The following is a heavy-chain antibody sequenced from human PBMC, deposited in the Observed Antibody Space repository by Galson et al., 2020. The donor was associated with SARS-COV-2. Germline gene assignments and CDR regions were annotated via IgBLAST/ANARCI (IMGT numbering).Heavy chain of an antibody. CDR3: ARGEGFCSGGSCDSNY. J-gene: IGHJ4*02. Sequence: KHGESLKISCKGSGYSFTSYWIGWVRQMPGKGLEWMGIIYHGHSDTRYSTSFQGQVTNPADQSISTAYLQWSSLKASDTAMYYCARGEGFCSGGSCDSNYGGQGTLFTVSS. V-gene: IGHV5-51*01. CDR2: IYHGHSDT. CDR1: GYSFTSYW. D-gene: IGHD2-15*01.